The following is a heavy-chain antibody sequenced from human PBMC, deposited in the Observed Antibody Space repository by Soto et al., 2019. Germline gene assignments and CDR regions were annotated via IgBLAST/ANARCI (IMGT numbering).Heavy chain of an antibody. J-gene: IGHJ1*01. CDR3: ARWPNKSPQS. CDR2: TSTDASST. V-gene: IGHV3-74*01. Sequence: EVQLVESGGGLVQPGGSLRLSCAASGFTFSNYWMHWVRQAPGKGLEWVSSTSTDASSTIYADSVKGRFTISRDNAKNTLYLQMNSVRAEDTAVYYCARWPNKSPQSWGQGTLVIVSP. CDR1: GFTFSNYW.